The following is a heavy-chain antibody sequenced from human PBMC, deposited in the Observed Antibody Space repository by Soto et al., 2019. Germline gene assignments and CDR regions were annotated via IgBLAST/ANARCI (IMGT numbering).Heavy chain of an antibody. J-gene: IGHJ5*02. D-gene: IGHD2-2*01. V-gene: IGHV4-34*01. CDR3: ARGCKSIVVVPADTRFDP. CDR2: INHSGST. Sequence: SETLSLTCAVYGGSFSGYYWSWIRQPPGKGLEWIGEINHSGSTNYNPSLKSRVTISVDTSKNQFSLKLSSVTAADTAVYYCARGCKSIVVVPADTRFDPWGQGTLVTVSS. CDR1: GGSFSGYY.